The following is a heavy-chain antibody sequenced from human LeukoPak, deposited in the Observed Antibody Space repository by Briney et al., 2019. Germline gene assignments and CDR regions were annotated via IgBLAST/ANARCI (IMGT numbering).Heavy chain of an antibody. Sequence: GGSLRLSCAASGNYWMHWVRQAPGKVLVWVSHINSDGSWTSYADSVKGRFTISKDNAKNTVYLQMNSLRAENTAVYYCVSFYETYWGRGTLVTVSS. CDR3: VSFYETY. D-gene: IGHD2/OR15-2a*01. V-gene: IGHV3-74*01. CDR1: GNYW. CDR2: INSDGSWT. J-gene: IGHJ4*02.